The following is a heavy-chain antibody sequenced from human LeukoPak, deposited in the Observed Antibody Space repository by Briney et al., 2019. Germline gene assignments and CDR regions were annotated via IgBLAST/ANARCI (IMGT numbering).Heavy chain of an antibody. CDR3: ARGPRIAAAVVSYYYMDV. D-gene: IGHD6-13*01. Sequence: PSETLSLTCTVSGGSISSYYWSWIRQPPGKGLEWIGYIYYSGSTNYNPSLKCRVTISVDTSKNQFSLKLSSVTAADTAVYYCARGPRIAAAVVSYYYMDVWGKGTTVTVSS. CDR2: IYYSGST. V-gene: IGHV4-59*01. J-gene: IGHJ6*03. CDR1: GGSISSYY.